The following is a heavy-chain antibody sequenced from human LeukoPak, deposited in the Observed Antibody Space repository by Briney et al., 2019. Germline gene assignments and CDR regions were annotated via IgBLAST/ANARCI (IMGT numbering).Heavy chain of an antibody. CDR3: ARVGSGSDFWSGYYFDY. V-gene: IGHV4-31*03. CDR2: IFYRGST. D-gene: IGHD3-3*01. J-gene: IGHJ4*02. CDR1: GGSISSGGHY. Sequence: SETLSLTCTVSGGSISSGGHYWSWIRQHPGGALEWIGYIFYRGSTYSNPSLKSRVAISVDTSKNQFSVKLTSVTAADTAVYYCARVGSGSDFWSGYYFDYWGQGNLVTVSS.